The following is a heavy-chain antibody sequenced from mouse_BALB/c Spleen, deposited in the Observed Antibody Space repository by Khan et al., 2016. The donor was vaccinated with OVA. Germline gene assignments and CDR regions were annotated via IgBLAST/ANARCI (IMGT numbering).Heavy chain of an antibody. CDR1: GYTFISYT. CDR2: INPSNGYT. Sequence: VVLVVPGAELARPGASVKMSCKASGYTFISYTIHWIKKRPGQGLEWIGYINPSNGYTNYNQKFKDKATLTTDKSSTTAYLQLSSLTSDDSAVYNCVRDGAYHRNDGWFAYWGQGTLVTVSA. D-gene: IGHD2-14*01. CDR3: VRDGAYHRNDGWFAY. J-gene: IGHJ3*01. V-gene: IGHV1-4*01.